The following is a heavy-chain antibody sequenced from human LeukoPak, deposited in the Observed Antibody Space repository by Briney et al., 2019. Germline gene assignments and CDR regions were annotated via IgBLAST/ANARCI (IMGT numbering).Heavy chain of an antibody. CDR1: GFTFSSHG. J-gene: IGHJ4*02. Sequence: PGGSLRLSCAASGFTFSSHGMHWVRQAPGKGLEWVAVIWYDGSNKYYADSVKGRFTISRDNSKNTLYLQMNSLRAEDTAVYYCAKDRAHYSSGWRGFFDYWGQGTLVTVSS. D-gene: IGHD6-19*01. CDR3: AKDRAHYSSGWRGFFDY. CDR2: IWYDGSNK. V-gene: IGHV3-33*06.